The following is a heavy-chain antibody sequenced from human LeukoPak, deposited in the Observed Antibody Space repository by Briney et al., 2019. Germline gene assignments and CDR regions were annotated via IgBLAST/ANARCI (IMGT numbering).Heavy chain of an antibody. V-gene: IGHV4-4*02. Sequence: PSGTLSVSCEVSGDSISSTNWWSWVRQPPGKGLEWIGEIAHTGSTKYNPSLKSRVSMSLDYSKNQFSLRLISVTAADTAVYYCARLLVYDRNPRAFDVWGQGTRVTVS. CDR3: ARLLVYDRNPRAFDV. D-gene: IGHD2/OR15-2a*01. J-gene: IGHJ3*01. CDR2: IAHTGST. CDR1: GDSISSTNW.